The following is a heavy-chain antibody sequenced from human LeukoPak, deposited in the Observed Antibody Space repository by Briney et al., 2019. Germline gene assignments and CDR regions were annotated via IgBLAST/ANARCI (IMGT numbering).Heavy chain of an antibody. CDR3: ARPAYCGADCYFHFDS. Sequence: GGSLRLSCAASGFTFNTYWMSWVRQAPGKGLDWVASIKQDGSDKYYLDSVKGRFTISRDNAKRSLFLQMNSLRAEDTAVYYCARPAYCGADCYFHFDSWGRGTLVTVSS. V-gene: IGHV3-7*01. J-gene: IGHJ4*02. D-gene: IGHD2-21*02. CDR1: GFTFNTYW. CDR2: IKQDGSDK.